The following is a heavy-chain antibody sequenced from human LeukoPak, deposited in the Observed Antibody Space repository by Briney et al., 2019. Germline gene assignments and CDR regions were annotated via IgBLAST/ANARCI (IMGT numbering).Heavy chain of an antibody. CDR1: GFTFGHYW. V-gene: IGHV3-7*01. J-gene: IGHJ4*02. D-gene: IGHD6-13*01. CDR2: INTDGSAI. CDR3: ATTDDSAAVPF. Sequence: PGGSLRLSCAASGFTFGHYWMTWVRQAPGKGLEWVANINTDGSAIFYADSVKGRFTISRENVKNSLSLQMNSLRVEDTAVYYCATTDDSAAVPFWGQGTLVAVSS.